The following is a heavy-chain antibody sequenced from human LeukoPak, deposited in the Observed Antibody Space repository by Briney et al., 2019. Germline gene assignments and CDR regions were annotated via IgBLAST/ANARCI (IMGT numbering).Heavy chain of an antibody. V-gene: IGHV3-21*01. Sequence: PGGSLRLSCAASGFTFSNYAMSWVRQAPGKGLEWVSSISSSSSYIYYADSVKGRFTISRDNAKNSLYLQMNSLRAEDTAVYYCARDDLSGSGSPLDYWGQGTLVTVSS. CDR3: ARDDLSGSGSPLDY. D-gene: IGHD3-10*01. J-gene: IGHJ4*02. CDR1: GFTFSNYA. CDR2: ISSSSSYI.